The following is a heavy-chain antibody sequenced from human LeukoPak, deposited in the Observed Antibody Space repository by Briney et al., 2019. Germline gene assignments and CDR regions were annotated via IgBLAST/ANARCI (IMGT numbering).Heavy chain of an antibody. CDR3: ARRVHYYDGSGFAP. D-gene: IGHD3-22*01. CDR1: GYTFTSYG. Sequence: ASVKVSCKASGYTFTSYGISWVRQAPGQGLEWMGWISAYNGNTNYAQKLQGRVTMTTDTSTSTAYMELRSLRSDNTAVYYCARRVHYYDGSGFAPWGQGTLVTVSS. J-gene: IGHJ5*02. V-gene: IGHV1-18*01. CDR2: ISAYNGNT.